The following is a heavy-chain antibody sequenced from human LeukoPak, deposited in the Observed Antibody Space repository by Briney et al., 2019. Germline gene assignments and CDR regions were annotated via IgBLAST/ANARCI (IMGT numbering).Heavy chain of an antibody. D-gene: IGHD6-13*01. CDR2: IYSGGST. V-gene: IGHV3-66*01. CDR3: ARDLIGAAGTDYYYYYGMDV. Sequence: GGSLRLSCAASGFTVSSNYMSWVRQAPGKGLEWVSVIYSGGSTYYADSVEGRFTISRDNSKNTLYLQMNSLRAEDTAVYYYARDLIGAAGTDYYYYYGMDVWGQGTTVTVSS. J-gene: IGHJ6*02. CDR1: GFTVSSNY.